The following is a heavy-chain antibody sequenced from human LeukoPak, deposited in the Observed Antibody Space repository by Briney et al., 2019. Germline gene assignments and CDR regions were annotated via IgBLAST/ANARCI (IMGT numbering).Heavy chain of an antibody. V-gene: IGHV1-18*04. CDR2: ISAYNGNT. CDR3: ARVKGRIAVAGWFDP. Sequence: ASVKVSCKASGYTFTSYGISWVRQAPGQGLEWMGWISAYNGNTNYAQKLQGRVTMTTDTSTSTAYMELRSLRSDDTAVYYCARVKGRIAVAGWFDPWGQGTLVTVSS. J-gene: IGHJ5*02. CDR1: GYTFTSYG. D-gene: IGHD6-19*01.